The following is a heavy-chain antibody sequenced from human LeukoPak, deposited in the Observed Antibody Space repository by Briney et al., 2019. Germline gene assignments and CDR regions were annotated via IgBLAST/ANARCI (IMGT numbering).Heavy chain of an antibody. CDR3: VRGREYGDFFDS. Sequence: SETLSLTCTFSVDSSSNFYWNWVRQPAGTGLEWIRRIFSRGIPNYNPSLRGRVTMSVDTSKNHFALKLTSVTAADSAVYYCVRGREYGDFFDSWGQGILVTVYS. CDR2: IFSRGIP. J-gene: IGHJ4*02. D-gene: IGHD4-17*01. CDR1: VDSSSNFY. V-gene: IGHV4-4*07.